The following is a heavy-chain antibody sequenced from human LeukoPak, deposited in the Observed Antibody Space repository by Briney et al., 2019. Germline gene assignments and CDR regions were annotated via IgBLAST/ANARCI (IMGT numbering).Heavy chain of an antibody. CDR3: ARGTYCGSFDL. J-gene: IGHJ4*02. Sequence: GGSLRLSCAASGFTFSSYWMHWVRQAPGKGLVWVSRISGDGSTTSYEDSVKGRFTISRDNAKNTLHLQMNSLRVEDTSVYYCARGTYCGSFDLWGQGTLVTVSS. CDR2: ISGDGSTT. V-gene: IGHV3-74*01. D-gene: IGHD2-21*02. CDR1: GFTFSSYW.